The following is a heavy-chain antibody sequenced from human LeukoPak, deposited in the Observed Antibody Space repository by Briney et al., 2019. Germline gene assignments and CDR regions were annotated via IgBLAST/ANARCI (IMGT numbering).Heavy chain of an antibody. Sequence: PSETLSLTCTVSGGSISSHYWSWIRQPPGKGLEWIGYIYYSGSTNYNPSLKSRVTISVDTSKNQFSLKLSSVTAADTAVYYCAVAPSGAFDIWGQGTMVTVSS. J-gene: IGHJ3*02. CDR1: GGSISSHY. CDR2: IYYSGST. D-gene: IGHD7-27*01. CDR3: AVAPSGAFDI. V-gene: IGHV4-59*11.